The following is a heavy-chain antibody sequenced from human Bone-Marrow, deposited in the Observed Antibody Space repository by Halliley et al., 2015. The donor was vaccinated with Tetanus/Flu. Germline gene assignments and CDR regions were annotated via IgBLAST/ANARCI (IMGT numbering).Heavy chain of an antibody. CDR3: AGHPYTVPLIMEGRGDWYFDL. Sequence: VQLVQSGAEVKKPGESLKISCKGSGYGFSNYWIGWVRQVPGKGLEWMGAISPGDSQTRYSPSFQGQVTISADKSIDTAYLQWSRLKASDTAIYYCAGHPYTVPLIMEGRGDWYFDLWGRGTLVTVSS. V-gene: IGHV5-51*01. CDR2: ISPGDSQT. J-gene: IGHJ2*01. CDR1: GYGFSNYW. D-gene: IGHD3-10*01.